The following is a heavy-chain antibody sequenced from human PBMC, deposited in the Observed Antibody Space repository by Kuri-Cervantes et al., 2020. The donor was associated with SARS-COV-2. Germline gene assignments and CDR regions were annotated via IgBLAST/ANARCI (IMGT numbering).Heavy chain of an antibody. D-gene: IGHD4-11*01. CDR1: GFTFSSYS. Sequence: GESLKISCAASGFTFSSYSMNWVRQAPGKGLEWVSYISSSSSTIYYADSVKGRFTISRDNANNSLYLQMNSLRAEDTAVYYCARDGPLQGPETAYWGQGTLVTVSS. CDR2: ISSSSSTI. V-gene: IGHV3-48*01. CDR3: ARDGPLQGPETAY. J-gene: IGHJ4*02.